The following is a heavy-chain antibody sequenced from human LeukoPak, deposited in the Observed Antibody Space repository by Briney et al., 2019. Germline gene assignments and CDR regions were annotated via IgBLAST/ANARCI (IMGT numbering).Heavy chain of an antibody. J-gene: IGHJ3*02. CDR1: GFTFSAYA. CDR3: ARDPNGDYIGAFDM. Sequence: PGGSLRLSCTASGFTFSAYAMMWVRQAPGMGPEWVSAIRGGGGSAFYADSVKGRFTISRDNSKYTLFLQMNSLRAEDTAVYYCARDPNGDYIGAFDMWGPGTMVTVSS. D-gene: IGHD4-17*01. V-gene: IGHV3-23*01. CDR2: IRGGGGSA.